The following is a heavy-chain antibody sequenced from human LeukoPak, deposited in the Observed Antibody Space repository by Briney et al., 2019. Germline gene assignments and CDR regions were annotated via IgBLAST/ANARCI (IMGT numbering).Heavy chain of an antibody. CDR1: GCSMSHYY. CDR3: ARRGRAAGKYGGYEYWYFDY. J-gene: IGHJ4*02. D-gene: IGHD5-12*01. CDR2: ISYSGST. Sequence: SETLSLTCTVSGCSMSHYYWIWVRQTPGKGLEYLGYISYSGSTDHNPPPKSRVTISLDTSKTRFSLKLSSVTAADTAVYYCARRGRAAGKYGGYEYWYFDYWGQGTLVTVSS. V-gene: IGHV4-59*08.